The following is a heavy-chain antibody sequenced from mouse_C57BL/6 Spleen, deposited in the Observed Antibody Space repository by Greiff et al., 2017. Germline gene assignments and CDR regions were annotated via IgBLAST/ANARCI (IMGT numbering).Heavy chain of an antibody. CDR2: IYPGSGST. D-gene: IGHD2-2*01. V-gene: IGHV1-55*01. CDR3: ANLYYGYDEVYWYFDV. CDR1: GYTFTSYW. Sequence: QVQLQQPGAELVMPGASVKMSCKASGYTFTSYWITWVKQRPGQGLEWIGDIYPGSGSTNYNEKFKSKATLTVDTSSSTAYMQLSSLTSEDSAVYYCANLYYGYDEVYWYFDVWGTGTTVTVSS. J-gene: IGHJ1*03.